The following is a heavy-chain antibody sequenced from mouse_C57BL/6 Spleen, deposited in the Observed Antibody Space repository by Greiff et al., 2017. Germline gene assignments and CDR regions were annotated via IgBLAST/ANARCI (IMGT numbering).Heavy chain of an antibody. V-gene: IGHV5-9-1*02. D-gene: IGHD2-1*01. CDR1: GFTFSSYA. J-gene: IGHJ2*01. Sequence: EVKLMESGEGLVKPGGSLKLSCAASGFTFSSYAMSWVRQTPEKRLEWVAYISSGGDYINYADTVKGRFTISRDNARNTLYLQMSSLKSEDTAMYYCTREGNGYYFDYWGQGTTLTVSS. CDR2: ISSGGDYI. CDR3: TREGNGYYFDY.